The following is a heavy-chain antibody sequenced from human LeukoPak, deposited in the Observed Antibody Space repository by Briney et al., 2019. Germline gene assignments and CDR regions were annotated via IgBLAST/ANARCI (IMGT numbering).Heavy chain of an antibody. D-gene: IGHD3-16*01. V-gene: IGHV3-48*01. J-gene: IGHJ4*02. CDR1: GFTFSTYS. CDR3: AKDLPAPYDQYYFDY. Sequence: GGSLRLSCTASGFTFSTYSMNWVRQAPGKGLEWVSYISSSTTIIQYADSVRGRFTVSRDNAKNSLYLQMNSLRAEDTAVYYCAKDLPAPYDQYYFDYWGQGTLVTVSS. CDR2: ISSSTTII.